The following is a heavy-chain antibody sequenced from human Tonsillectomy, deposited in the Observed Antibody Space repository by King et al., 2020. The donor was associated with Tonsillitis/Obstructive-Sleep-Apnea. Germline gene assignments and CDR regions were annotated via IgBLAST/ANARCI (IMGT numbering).Heavy chain of an antibody. CDR2: IKEDGSEK. Sequence: VQLVESGGGLVQPGGSLRLSCAVSGFTFNNYWMSWVRQAPDKGLEWVANIKEDGSEKYYVDSAKGRFTISRDNAKNSLFLQMNSLRAEDTAVYYCARDDNWLSGPWGQGTLVTVSS. V-gene: IGHV3-7*01. J-gene: IGHJ4*02. CDR1: GFTFNNYW. D-gene: IGHD3-22*01. CDR3: ARDDNWLSGP.